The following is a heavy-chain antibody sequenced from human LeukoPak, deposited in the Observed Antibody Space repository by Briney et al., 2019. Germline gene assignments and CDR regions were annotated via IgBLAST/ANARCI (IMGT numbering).Heavy chain of an antibody. CDR2: IYASGSTI. V-gene: IGHV3-48*03. CDR1: GFTFASYE. J-gene: IGHJ6*04. CDR3: ARKAGYYYYYGMDV. Sequence: GGSLRLSCAASGFTFASYEMNWVRQAPGKGLECIAYIYASGSTIYYSDSVKGRFTISRDNAKNSLYLQMNSLSAEDTAVYYCARKAGYYYYYGMDVWGKGTTVTVSS. D-gene: IGHD6-25*01.